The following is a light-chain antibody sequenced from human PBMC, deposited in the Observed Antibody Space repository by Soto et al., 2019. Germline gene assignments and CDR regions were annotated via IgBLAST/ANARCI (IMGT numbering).Light chain of an antibody. J-gene: IGKJ5*01. V-gene: IGKV3-11*01. Sequence: EIVLTQSPATLSLSPGERATLSCRASQSVNSYLAWYHQKPGQPPRLLIYDASNRATGIPARFSGSGSGTDFTITISSLGPEDFVVYHCQQHTIGPITFGQGTRLEIK. CDR2: DAS. CDR3: QQHTIGPIT. CDR1: QSVNSY.